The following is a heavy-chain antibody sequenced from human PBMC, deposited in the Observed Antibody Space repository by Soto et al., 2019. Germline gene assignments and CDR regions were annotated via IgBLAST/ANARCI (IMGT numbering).Heavy chain of an antibody. CDR3: ARGLTNSYGGMDI. CDR1: GFSFSQHA. CDR2: MSFDGTYK. J-gene: IGHJ6*02. Sequence: QVQLLESGGGVAQPGRSLRLSCAASGFSFSQHAMHWVRQAPGKGLEWVAVMSFDGTYKHYADSVRGRFTISRDNSKNTLFLQLDSLRPADTGAYYCARGLTNSYGGMDIWGQGTTVSVSS. V-gene: IGHV3-30*04. D-gene: IGHD3-10*01.